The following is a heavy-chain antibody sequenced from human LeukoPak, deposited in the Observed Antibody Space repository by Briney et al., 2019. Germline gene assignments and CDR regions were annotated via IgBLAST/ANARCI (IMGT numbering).Heavy chain of an antibody. D-gene: IGHD5-12*01. CDR2: IVPIFDTT. J-gene: IGHJ4*02. V-gene: IGHV1-69*13. Sequence: ASVKVSCKASGGTFSSYAIPWVRQAPGQELEWMGGIVPIFDTTNYAQKFQGRVTISADESTSTAYMELSSLGSEDTAVYYCARGPVEATIIDYWGQGTLVTVSS. CDR3: ARGPVEATIIDY. CDR1: GGTFSSYA.